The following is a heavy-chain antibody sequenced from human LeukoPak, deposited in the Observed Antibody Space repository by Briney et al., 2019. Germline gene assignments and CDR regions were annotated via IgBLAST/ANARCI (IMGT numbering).Heavy chain of an antibody. V-gene: IGHV3-66*01. CDR3: ARAGRDDYYGSGSYYYYYYYMDV. CDR1: GFTVSSNY. J-gene: IGHJ6*03. Sequence: GGSLRLSCAASGFTVSSNYMSWVRQAPGKGLEWVSVIYSGGSTYYADSVKGRFTISRDNSKNTLYLQMNSLRAEDTAVYYCARAGRDDYYGSGSYYYYYYYMDVWGKGTTVTISS. D-gene: IGHD3-10*01. CDR2: IYSGGST.